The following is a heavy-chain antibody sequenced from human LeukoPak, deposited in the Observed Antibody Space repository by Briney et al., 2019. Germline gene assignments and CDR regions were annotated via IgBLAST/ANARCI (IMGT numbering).Heavy chain of an antibody. D-gene: IGHD6-19*01. V-gene: IGHV4-38-2*01. CDR3: ASAVAGPEDY. CDR2: IYHSGST. Sequence: SETLSLTCAVSGYSISSGYYWGWIRQPPGKGLEWIGSIYHSGSTYYNPSLKSRVTISVDTSTNQFSMTLSSVTAADTAVYYGASAVAGPEDYWGQGTLVTVSS. CDR1: GYSISSGYY. J-gene: IGHJ4*02.